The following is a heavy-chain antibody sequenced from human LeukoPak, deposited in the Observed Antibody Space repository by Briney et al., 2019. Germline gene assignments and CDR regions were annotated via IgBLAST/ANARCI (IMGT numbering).Heavy chain of an antibody. CDR1: GFTFSNYW. Sequence: PGGSLRLSCVASGFTFSNYWMNWVRQAPGKGLEWVSLITSGGSTYYTDSVKGRFTISRDNSKNTLYLQMNSLRAEDTAIYYCASGVSPPGTGWGQGTLVTVSS. V-gene: IGHV3-23*01. CDR2: ITSGGST. D-gene: IGHD6-13*01. J-gene: IGHJ4*02. CDR3: ASGVSPPGTG.